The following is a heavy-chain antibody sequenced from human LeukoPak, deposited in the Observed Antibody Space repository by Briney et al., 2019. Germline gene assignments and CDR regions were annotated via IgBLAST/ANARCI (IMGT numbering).Heavy chain of an antibody. CDR3: ARGGVLLNWFDP. CDR1: GGSISSNTYY. J-gene: IGHJ5*02. V-gene: IGHV4-39*07. Sequence: SETLSLTCTVSGGSISSNTYYWGWVRQPPGKGLEWIGIIHYSGSTYYNPSLKSRVTISVDTSKNQFSLKLSSVTAADTAVYYCARGGVLLNWFDPWGQGTLVTVSS. D-gene: IGHD3-10*01. CDR2: IHYSGST.